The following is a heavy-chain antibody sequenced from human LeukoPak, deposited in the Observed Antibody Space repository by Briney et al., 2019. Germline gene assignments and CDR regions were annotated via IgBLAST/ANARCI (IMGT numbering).Heavy chain of an antibody. Sequence: GGSLRLSCAASGFTFSSSAMSWVRQAPGKGLEWVSAISNNGGYTYYADSVKGRFTISRDNSKNTLYLQMNSLRAEDTAVYSCARETRPQNYYYGMDVWGQGTTVTVSS. CDR3: ARETRPQNYYYGMDV. V-gene: IGHV3-23*01. CDR2: ISNNGGYT. CDR1: GFTFSSSA. J-gene: IGHJ6*02. D-gene: IGHD6-6*01.